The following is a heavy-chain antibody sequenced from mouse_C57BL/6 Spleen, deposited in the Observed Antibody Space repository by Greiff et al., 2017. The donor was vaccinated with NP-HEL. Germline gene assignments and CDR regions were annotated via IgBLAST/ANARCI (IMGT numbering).Heavy chain of an antibody. CDR3: AREGDYDWFAY. V-gene: IGHV3-6*01. D-gene: IGHD2-4*01. CDR2: ISYDGSN. CDR1: GYSITRGYY. Sequence: DVKLVESGPGLVKPSQSLSLTCSVTGYSITRGYYWNWIRQFPGNKLEWMGYISYDGSNNYNPSLKNRISITRDTSKNQFFLKLNSVTTEDTATYYCAREGDYDWFAYWGQGTLVTVSA. J-gene: IGHJ3*01.